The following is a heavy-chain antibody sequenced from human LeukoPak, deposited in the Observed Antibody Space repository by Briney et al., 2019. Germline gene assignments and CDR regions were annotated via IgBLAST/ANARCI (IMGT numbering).Heavy chain of an antibody. J-gene: IGHJ6*02. D-gene: IGHD4-11*01. CDR2: IIPILGIA. Sequence: SVKVSCKASGGTFSSYAISWVRQAPGQGLEWMGRIIPILGIANYAQKFQGRVTITADKSTSTAYMELSSLRSEDTAVYYCARVAFYSPPYGMDVWGQGTTVTVSS. CDR3: ARVAFYSPPYGMDV. V-gene: IGHV1-69*04. CDR1: GGTFSSYA.